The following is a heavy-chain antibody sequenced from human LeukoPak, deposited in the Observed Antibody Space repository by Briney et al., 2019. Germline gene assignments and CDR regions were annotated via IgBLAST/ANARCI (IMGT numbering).Heavy chain of an antibody. Sequence: ASVTVSCTASGYTFTSYGISWVRQAPGQGLEWMGWISAYNGNTNYAQKLQGRVTTTTDTSASTAYMELRSLRSDDTAVYYCARADNSGELFWGQGTMVTVSS. CDR3: ARADNSGELF. CDR2: ISAYNGNT. CDR1: GYTFTSYG. D-gene: IGHD3-10*01. V-gene: IGHV1-18*01. J-gene: IGHJ3*01.